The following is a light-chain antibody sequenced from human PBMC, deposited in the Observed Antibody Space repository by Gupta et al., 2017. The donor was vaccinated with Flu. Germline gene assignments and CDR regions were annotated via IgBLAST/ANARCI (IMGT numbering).Light chain of an antibody. Sequence: QTVVTQEPSFSVSPGGTVTLTCGLTSGSVSTTYYPSWYQQTSGRAPRTLIYNTDTRSSGVPDRFSGSILGNRAALTITGAQADDESDYYCALYMGNGILLFGGGTKVTVL. CDR2: NTD. J-gene: IGLJ3*02. CDR1: SGSVSTTYY. V-gene: IGLV8-61*01. CDR3: ALYMGNGILL.